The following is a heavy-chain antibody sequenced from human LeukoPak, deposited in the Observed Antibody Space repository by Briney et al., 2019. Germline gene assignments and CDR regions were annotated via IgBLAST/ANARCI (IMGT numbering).Heavy chain of an antibody. CDR1: GFTVSGNY. CDR2: IYSGGST. CDR3: ARDTYYDSTGYYFSDY. Sequence: GGSLRLSCAVSGFTVSGNYMSWVRQAPGKGLEWVSVIYSGGSTYYADSVKGRFTISRDNSKNTLFLQMNSLRAEDTAVYYCARDTYYDSTGYYFSDYWGQGTLVTVSS. J-gene: IGHJ4*02. D-gene: IGHD3-22*01. V-gene: IGHV3-53*01.